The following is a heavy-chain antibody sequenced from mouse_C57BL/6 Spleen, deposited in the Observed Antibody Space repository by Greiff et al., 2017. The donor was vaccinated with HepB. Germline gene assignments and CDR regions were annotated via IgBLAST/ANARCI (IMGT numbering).Heavy chain of an antibody. V-gene: IGHV1-53*01. D-gene: IGHD2-4*01. J-gene: IGHJ3*01. CDR3: ATWDYDEEAWFAY. CDR2: INPSNGGT. CDR1: GYTFTSYW. Sequence: QVQLKQPGTELVKPGASVKLSCKASGYTFTSYWMHWVKQRPGQGLEWIGNINPSNGGTNYNEKFKSKATLTVDKSSSTAYMQLSSLTSEDSAVYYCATWDYDEEAWFAYWGQGTLVTVSA.